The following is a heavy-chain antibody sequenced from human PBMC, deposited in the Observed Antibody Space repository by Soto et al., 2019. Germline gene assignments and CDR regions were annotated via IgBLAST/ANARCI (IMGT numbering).Heavy chain of an antibody. Sequence: SVNVSCKPSGGTFSSCAISWVRQAPGQGLECMGWIIPIFGTANYAQKFQGRVTITADESTSTAYMELSSLRSEDTAVYYCATRWDIVVVPAAMARYYYYYGMDVWGQGTTVTVSS. D-gene: IGHD2-2*01. V-gene: IGHV1-69*13. CDR3: ATRWDIVVVPAAMARYYYYYGMDV. J-gene: IGHJ6*02. CDR1: GGTFSSCA. CDR2: IIPIFGTA.